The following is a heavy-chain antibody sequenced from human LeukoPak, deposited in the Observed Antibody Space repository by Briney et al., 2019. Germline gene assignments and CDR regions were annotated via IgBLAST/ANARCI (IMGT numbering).Heavy chain of an antibody. D-gene: IGHD1-26*01. CDR1: GYTFTSYG. CDR3: ARRPYSGSYYARYRGFDP. Sequence: ASVKVSCKASGYTFTSYGISWVRQAPGQGLEWMGWINTNTGNLTYAQGFTGRFVFSLDTSVSTAYLQISSLKAEDTAVYYCARRPYSGSYYARYRGFDPWGQGTLVTVSS. CDR2: INTNTGNL. V-gene: IGHV7-4-1*02. J-gene: IGHJ5*02.